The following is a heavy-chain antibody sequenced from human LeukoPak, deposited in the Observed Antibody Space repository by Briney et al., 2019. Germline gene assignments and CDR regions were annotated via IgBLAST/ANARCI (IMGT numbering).Heavy chain of an antibody. J-gene: IGHJ4*02. CDR1: GFTFSTFT. CDR2: ISSSSSYI. D-gene: IGHD3-10*01. CDR3: ARELRGFDY. Sequence: GGSLRLSCVVSGFTFSTFTMNWVRQAPGKGLEWVSCISSSSSYIYYADSVKGRFTISRDNAKNSLYLQMNSLRAEDTAVYYCARELRGFDYWGQGTLVTVSS. V-gene: IGHV3-21*01.